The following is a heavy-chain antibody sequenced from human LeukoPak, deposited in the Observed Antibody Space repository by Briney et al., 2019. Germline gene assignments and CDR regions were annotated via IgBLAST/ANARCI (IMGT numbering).Heavy chain of an antibody. CDR3: ARDMGSSSWHASDV. CDR1: GFTFSTYG. D-gene: IGHD6-13*01. CDR2: DGGVQ. Sequence: TGGSLRLSCAASGFTFSTYGMHWVRQAPGKGLKWVAYDGGVQYYADSVTGRFTISRDNSKNTLYLQMSSLRAEDTALYYCARDMGSSSWHASDVWGQGTMVTVSS. J-gene: IGHJ3*01. V-gene: IGHV3-33*01.